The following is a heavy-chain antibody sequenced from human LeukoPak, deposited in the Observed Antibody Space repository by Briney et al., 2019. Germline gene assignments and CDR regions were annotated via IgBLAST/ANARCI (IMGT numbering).Heavy chain of an antibody. V-gene: IGHV1-2*02. CDR3: ARRYYYDSSGYLGDAFDI. CDR1: VYTFTVYY. CDR2: INPNSGGT. Sequence: ASVRVSCKPSVYTFTVYYMHWVRQAPGQGVGRMGWINPNSGGTNYAQKFQGSVTMTSDTSISTAYMELSRLRSDDTAVYYCARRYYYDSSGYLGDAFDIWGQGTMVTVSS. D-gene: IGHD3-22*01. J-gene: IGHJ3*02.